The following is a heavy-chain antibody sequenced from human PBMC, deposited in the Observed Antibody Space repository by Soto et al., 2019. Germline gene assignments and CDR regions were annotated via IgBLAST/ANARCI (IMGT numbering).Heavy chain of an antibody. J-gene: IGHJ6*02. Sequence: PGGSLRLSCTTSVFRFGDYAMTWVRQSPGKGLEWVGLIKGLGFRGATSHAASLQGRFTISREDSKSTVHLQMNSLQTEDTAVYYCLRVGGFCGSSTCTSPFSYGMDVCGQGTTGTGS. CDR2: IKGLGFRGAT. CDR1: VFRFGDYA. D-gene: IGHD5-12*01. CDR3: LRVGGFCGSSTCTSPFSYGMDV. V-gene: IGHV3-49*04.